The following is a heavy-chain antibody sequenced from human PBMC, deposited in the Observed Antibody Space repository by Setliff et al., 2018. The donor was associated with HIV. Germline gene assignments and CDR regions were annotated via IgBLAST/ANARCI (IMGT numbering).Heavy chain of an antibody. V-gene: IGHV4-34*01. Sequence: SQTLSLTCAVYGGSFSSYYWSWIRQPPGKGLEWIGEINHSGSTNYNPSLKSRVTISVDTSKNQFSLKVSSVTAADTAVYYCARERSLITNRRYFDSWGQGTQVTVSS. CDR3: ARERSLITNRRYFDS. CDR2: INHSGST. D-gene: IGHD1-1*01. J-gene: IGHJ4*02. CDR1: GGSFSSYY.